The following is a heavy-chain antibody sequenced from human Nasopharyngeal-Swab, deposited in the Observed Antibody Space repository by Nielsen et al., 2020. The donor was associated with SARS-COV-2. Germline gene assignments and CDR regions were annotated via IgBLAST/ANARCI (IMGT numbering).Heavy chain of an antibody. CDR3: ARASYGDYIQVGACDI. CDR1: GFTFSNYG. J-gene: IGHJ3*02. Sequence: GESLKISCAASGFTFSNYGMHWVRQAPGKGLQWVAVIWDDGSNKYYADSVKGRFTISRDNSKNTLYLQMNSLRAGDTAVYYCARASYGDYIQVGACDIWGQGTMVTVSS. CDR2: IWDDGSNK. V-gene: IGHV3-33*01. D-gene: IGHD4-17*01.